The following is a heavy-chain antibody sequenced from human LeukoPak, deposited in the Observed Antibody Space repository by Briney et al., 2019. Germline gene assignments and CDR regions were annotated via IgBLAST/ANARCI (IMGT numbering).Heavy chain of an antibody. J-gene: IGHJ2*01. Sequence: GGSLRLSCAASGFTFSKDDFHWVRQAPGKGLEWVAAIGVTGDTYYADSVKGRFTISREDAANSLYLQMRSLGAGDTALYYCTKEFCGSRPAWAGGSYYDFWGRGALVTVSS. CDR1: GFTFSKDD. D-gene: IGHD2-15*01. V-gene: IGHV3-13*01. CDR3: TKEFCGSRPAWAGGSYYDF. CDR2: IGVTGDT.